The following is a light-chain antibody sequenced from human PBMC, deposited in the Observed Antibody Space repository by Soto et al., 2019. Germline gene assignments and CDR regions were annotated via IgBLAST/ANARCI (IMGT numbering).Light chain of an antibody. J-gene: IGKJ2*01. CDR2: AAS. CDR1: QSISSY. Sequence: DIQMTQSPSSLSASVGDRDTITCRASQSISSYLNWYQQKPGKAPKLLIYAASSLQSGVPSRFSGSGSGTDFTLTMSSLQPEDFATYYCQQSYSTLMYTFGQGTKLEIK. CDR3: QQSYSTLMYT. V-gene: IGKV1-39*01.